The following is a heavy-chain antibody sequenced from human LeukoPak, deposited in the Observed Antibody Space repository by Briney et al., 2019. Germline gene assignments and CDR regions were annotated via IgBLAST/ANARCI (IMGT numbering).Heavy chain of an antibody. CDR1: GFTFSSFG. CDR3: AREGGEWELLRTFDY. J-gene: IGHJ4*02. V-gene: IGHV3-23*01. Sequence: GGSLRLSCAASGFTFSSFGMSWVRQAPGKGLEWVSAISSTGGTAYYADSVKGRFTISRDNSKNTLYLQMNSLRAEDTAVYYCAREGGEWELLRTFDYWGQGTLVTVSS. CDR2: ISSTGGTA. D-gene: IGHD1-26*01.